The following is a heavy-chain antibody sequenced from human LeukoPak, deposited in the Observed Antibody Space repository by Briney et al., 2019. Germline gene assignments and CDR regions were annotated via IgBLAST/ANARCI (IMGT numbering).Heavy chain of an antibody. Sequence: QPGRSLRLSCAASGFTFSSYAMHWVRQAPGKGLEWVAVISYDGSNKYYADSMKGRFTISRDNSKNTLYLQMNSLRAEDTAVYYCAREEYYYDSSGYQYYFDNWGQGTLVTVSS. CDR2: ISYDGSNK. V-gene: IGHV3-30*07. CDR1: GFTFSSYA. J-gene: IGHJ4*02. CDR3: AREEYYYDSSGYQYYFDN. D-gene: IGHD3-22*01.